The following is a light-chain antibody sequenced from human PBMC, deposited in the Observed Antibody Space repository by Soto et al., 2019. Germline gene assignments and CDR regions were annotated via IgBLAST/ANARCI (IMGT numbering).Light chain of an antibody. V-gene: IGLV2-23*02. CDR3: CSYVGSNTLGGV. CDR2: EVS. CDR1: SSDGGSYNL. Sequence: QSALTQAASVSGSPGQSITISCTGTSSDGGSYNLVSWYQQHPGKAPKLMIYEVSKRPSGVSNRFSGSKSGNTASLTISGLQAEDEADYYCCSYVGSNTLGGVFGGGTKLTVL. J-gene: IGLJ3*02.